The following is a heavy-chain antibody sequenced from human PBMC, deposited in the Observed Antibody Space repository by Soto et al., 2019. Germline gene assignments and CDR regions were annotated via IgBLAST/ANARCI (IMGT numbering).Heavy chain of an antibody. D-gene: IGHD2-15*01. CDR3: AREVGSCSGGTCSPLDY. CDR2: IAYDGSNK. Sequence: QVQLVESGGGVVQPGRSLRLSCAASGFTFSSYAMHWVRQAPGKGLEWVAVIAYDGSNKYYADSVKGRFTISRDNSKNTLYLQMNGLRAEDTAVYYCAREVGSCSGGTCSPLDYWGQGTLVTVSS. CDR1: GFTFSSYA. J-gene: IGHJ4*02. V-gene: IGHV3-30-3*01.